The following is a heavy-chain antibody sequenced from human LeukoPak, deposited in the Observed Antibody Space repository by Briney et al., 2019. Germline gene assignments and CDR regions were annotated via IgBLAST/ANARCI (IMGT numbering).Heavy chain of an antibody. CDR2: TSAYNGNT. Sequence: ASVKVSCKASGYTFTSYGISWVRQAPGQGLEWMGWTSAYNGNTNYAQKLQGRVTVTTDTSTSTAYMELRSLRSDDTAVYYCASPNRSGSYLPFDYWGQGTLVTVSS. J-gene: IGHJ4*02. CDR3: ASPNRSGSYLPFDY. D-gene: IGHD1-26*01. CDR1: GYTFTSYG. V-gene: IGHV1-18*01.